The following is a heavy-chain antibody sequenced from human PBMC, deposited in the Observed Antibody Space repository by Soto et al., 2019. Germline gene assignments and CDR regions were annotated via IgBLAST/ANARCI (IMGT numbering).Heavy chain of an antibody. Sequence: ESGGGLVPPGGSLRLYCAGAGFTFSSYWMSWVRQAPGKGLEWVANIKQDGSEKNYEDSVNGRFTISRDNAKNSLYLQMHSLRVEDTAVYYCAREKRANGYFDYWGQGTLVAVSP. D-gene: IGHD6-25*01. CDR1: GFTFSSYW. CDR2: IKQDGSEK. CDR3: AREKRANGYFDY. V-gene: IGHV3-7*01. J-gene: IGHJ4*02.